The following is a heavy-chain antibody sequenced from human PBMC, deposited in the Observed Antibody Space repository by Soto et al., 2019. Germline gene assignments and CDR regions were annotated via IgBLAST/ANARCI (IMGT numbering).Heavy chain of an antibody. CDR2: ISGSDDST. CDR1: GFTFSSYA. V-gene: IGHV3-23*01. D-gene: IGHD6-6*01. J-gene: IGHJ4*02. CDR3: AKRSSSSTFDY. Sequence: EVQLLESGGGLVQPGESLILSCAASGFTFSSYAMSWVRQAPGKGLEWVSVISGSDDSTYYADSVKGRFTIYRDNSKNTLYLQMNSRRAEDTAVYYCAKRSSSSTFDYWGQGTLVTVAS.